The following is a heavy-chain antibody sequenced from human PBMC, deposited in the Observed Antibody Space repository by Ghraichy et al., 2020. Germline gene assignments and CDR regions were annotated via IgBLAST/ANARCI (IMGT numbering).Heavy chain of an antibody. Sequence: ASVKVSCKASGYTFTDQYIHWVRQAPGQGLEYMGWINPNSGGTNYAQKFQGRVTMTRVTSISTAYMELSRLRSDDTAVYYCAREGGIAVLSVGWFDPWGQGTLVTVSS. V-gene: IGHV1-2*02. J-gene: IGHJ5*02. D-gene: IGHD6-19*01. CDR2: INPNSGGT. CDR3: AREGGIAVLSVGWFDP. CDR1: GYTFTDQY.